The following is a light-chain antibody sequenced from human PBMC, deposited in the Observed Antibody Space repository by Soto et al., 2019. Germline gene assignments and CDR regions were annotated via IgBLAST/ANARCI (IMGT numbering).Light chain of an antibody. J-gene: IGLJ1*01. CDR1: GTDVGQYNY. CDR3: TSYAGNNNFV. CDR2: HVS. V-gene: IGLV2-8*01. Sequence: QSVLTQPPSAPGSPGQSVTVSCTGAGTDVGQYNYVSWYQQHPGKAPKLLIHHVSRRPSGVPARFSGSKSGNTASLTVSGLQTEDEADYYCTSYAGNNNFVFGTGTKVTVL.